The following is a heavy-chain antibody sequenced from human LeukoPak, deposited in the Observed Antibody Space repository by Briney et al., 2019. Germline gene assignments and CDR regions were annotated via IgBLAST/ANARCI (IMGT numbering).Heavy chain of an antibody. Sequence: GASVKVSCKVSGYSVMELSMHWVRQAPGKGLEWMGGFDPEDGETIYAQKFQGRVTMTEDTSTDTAYMELSSLRSEDTAVYYCANPGPDGGDVFDIWGQGTMVTV. CDR2: FDPEDGET. V-gene: IGHV1-24*01. D-gene: IGHD1-14*01. CDR3: ANPGPDGGDVFDI. CDR1: GYSVMELS. J-gene: IGHJ3*02.